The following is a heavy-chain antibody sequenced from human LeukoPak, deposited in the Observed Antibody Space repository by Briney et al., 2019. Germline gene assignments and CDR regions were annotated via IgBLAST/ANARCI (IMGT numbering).Heavy chain of an antibody. J-gene: IGHJ1*01. CDR3: ATGNYYDSRGYYTFGY. D-gene: IGHD3-22*01. CDR1: GFTFSKYW. V-gene: IGHV3-74*01. Sequence: GGSLRLSCAASGFTFSKYWMHWVRQVPGKGLVWVSLINGDGSTTNYADFVKGRFTISRDNAKNTLSLQVNSLRAEDTAVYYCATGNYYDSRGYYTFGYWGQGTLATVSS. CDR2: INGDGSTT.